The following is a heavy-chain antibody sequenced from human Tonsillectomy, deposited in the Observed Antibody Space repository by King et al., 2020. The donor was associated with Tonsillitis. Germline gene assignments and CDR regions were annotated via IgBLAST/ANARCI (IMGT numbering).Heavy chain of an antibody. D-gene: IGHD5-18*01. CDR2: ISSSSYI. CDR3: AGERGYSYGYDFDY. V-gene: IGHV3-21*01. Sequence: VQLVESGGGLVKPGGSLRLSCAASGFTFSSYSMNWVRQAPGKGLEWVSSISSSSYIYYADSVKGRFTISRDNAKNSLHLQMNSLRAEDTAVYYCAGERGYSYGYDFDYWGQGTLVTVSS. CDR1: GFTFSSYS. J-gene: IGHJ4*02.